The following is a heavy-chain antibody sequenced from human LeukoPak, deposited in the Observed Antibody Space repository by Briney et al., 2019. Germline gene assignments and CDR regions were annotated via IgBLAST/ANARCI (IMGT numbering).Heavy chain of an antibody. D-gene: IGHD3-10*01. J-gene: IGHJ6*03. CDR3: ARDQGSGINYYYYYMDV. CDR1: GFTFSSYG. Sequence: PGGSLRLSCAASGFTFSSYGMSWVRQAPGKGLEWVSAISGSGGSTYYADSVKGRFTISRDNSKNTLYLQMNSLRAEDTAVYYCARDQGSGINYYYYYMDVWGKGTTVTVSS. V-gene: IGHV3-23*01. CDR2: ISGSGGST.